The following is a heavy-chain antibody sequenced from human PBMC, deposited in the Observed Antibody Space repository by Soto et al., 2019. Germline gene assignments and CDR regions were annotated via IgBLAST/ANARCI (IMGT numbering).Heavy chain of an antibody. V-gene: IGHV3-53*01. CDR3: ARAYKWDAGYFDY. CDR2: IYSGGST. D-gene: IGHD1-1*01. Sequence: DVQLVESGGHLIQPGGSLRLSCAASGLTVSSNYMTWVRQAPGQGLEWVSVIYSGGSTYYADSVKGRFAISRDNSRNTVYLQMDSLRAEDTAVYYGARAYKWDAGYFDYWGRGTLVTVSS. J-gene: IGHJ4*02. CDR1: GLTVSSNY.